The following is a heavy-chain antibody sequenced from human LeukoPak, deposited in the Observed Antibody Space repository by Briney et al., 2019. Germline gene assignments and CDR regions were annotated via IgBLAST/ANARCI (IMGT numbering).Heavy chain of an antibody. CDR1: GFTVSSNY. V-gene: IGHV3-21*01. CDR2: ISSSSSYI. Sequence: GGSLRLSCAASGFTVSSNYMSWVRQAPGKGLEWVSSISSSSSYIYYADSVKGRFTISRDNAKNSLYPQMNSLRAEDTAVYYCARGPGDDWYFDLWGRGTLVTVSS. CDR3: ARGPGDDWYFDL. D-gene: IGHD3-10*01. J-gene: IGHJ2*01.